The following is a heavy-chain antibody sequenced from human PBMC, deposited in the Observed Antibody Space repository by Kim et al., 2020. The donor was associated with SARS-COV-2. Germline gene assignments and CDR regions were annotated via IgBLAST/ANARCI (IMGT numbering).Heavy chain of an antibody. J-gene: IGHJ4*02. V-gene: IGHV1-3*01. D-gene: IGHD3-22*01. CDR3: ARLAYYYDSSGYYSDY. Sequence: KFQGRVTITRDTSASTAYMELSSLRSEDTAVYYCARLAYYYDSSGYYSDYWGQGTLVTVSS.